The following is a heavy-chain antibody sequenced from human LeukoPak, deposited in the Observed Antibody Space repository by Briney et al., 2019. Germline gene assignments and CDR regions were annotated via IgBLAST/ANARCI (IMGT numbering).Heavy chain of an antibody. V-gene: IGHV3-21*01. CDR3: ARELVGYCSSTSCYAGPLDY. Sequence: PGGSLRLSCAASGFTFSSYSMNWVRQAPGKGLEWVSSISSSSSYIYYADSVKGRFTISRDNAKDSLYLQMNSLRAEDTAVYYCARELVGYCSSTSCYAGPLDYWGQGTLVTVSS. D-gene: IGHD2-2*03. J-gene: IGHJ4*02. CDR2: ISSSSSYI. CDR1: GFTFSSYS.